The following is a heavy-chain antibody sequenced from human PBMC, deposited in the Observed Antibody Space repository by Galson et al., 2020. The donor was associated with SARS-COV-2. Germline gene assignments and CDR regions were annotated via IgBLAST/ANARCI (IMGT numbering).Heavy chain of an antibody. Sequence: SQTLSLTCPVSGGSISSYYWSWIRQPPGKGLEWIGYIYYSGSTNYNPSLKSRVTISVDTSKNQFSLKLSSVTAADTAVYYCARLRRITIFGVVIIDPFDIWGQGTMVTVSS. CDR1: GGSISSYY. V-gene: IGHV4-59*08. CDR3: ARLRRITIFGVVIIDPFDI. D-gene: IGHD3-3*01. J-gene: IGHJ3*02. CDR2: IYYSGST.